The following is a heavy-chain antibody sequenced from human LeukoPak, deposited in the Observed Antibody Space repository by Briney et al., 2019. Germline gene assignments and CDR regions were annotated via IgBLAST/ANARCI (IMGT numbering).Heavy chain of an antibody. D-gene: IGHD5-18*01. CDR2: ISGSGGST. Sequence: GGSLRLSCAASGFTFSSYAMSWVRQAPGKGLEWVSAISGSGGSTYYADSVKGRFTISRDNSKNTLYLQMNSLRAEDTAVYYCAKDGHTAMVYYYYGMDVWGQGTTVTVSS. CDR1: GFTFSSYA. CDR3: AKDGHTAMVYYYYGMDV. J-gene: IGHJ6*02. V-gene: IGHV3-23*01.